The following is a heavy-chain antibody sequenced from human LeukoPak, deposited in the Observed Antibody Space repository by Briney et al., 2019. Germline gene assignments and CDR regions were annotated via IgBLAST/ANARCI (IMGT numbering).Heavy chain of an antibody. CDR2: FDPEDGET. V-gene: IGHV1-24*01. CDR3: ATDRVGATQVDAFDI. D-gene: IGHD1-26*01. Sequence: GGSVKVSCKVSGYTLTELSMHWVRQAPGKGLEWMGGFDPEDGETIYAQKFQGRVTMTEDTSTDTAYMELSSLRSEDTAVYYCATDRVGATQVDAFDIWGQGTMVTVSS. CDR1: GYTLTELS. J-gene: IGHJ3*02.